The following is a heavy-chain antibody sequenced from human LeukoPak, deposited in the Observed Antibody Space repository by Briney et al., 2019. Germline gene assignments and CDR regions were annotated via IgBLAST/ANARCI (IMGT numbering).Heavy chain of an antibody. CDR2: ISYDGTNK. J-gene: IGHJ6*02. V-gene: IGHV3-30*18. CDR1: GFTFSNYA. CDR3: AKESTTYYYYGMHV. D-gene: IGHD2/OR15-2a*01. Sequence: PGRSLRLSCAASGFTFSNYAMHWVRQAPGKGLEWVAVISYDGTNKYYPDSVKGRFTISRDNSYNTLYLQMDSLTAEDTAGYYCAKESTTYYYYGMHVWGQGTTVTVSS.